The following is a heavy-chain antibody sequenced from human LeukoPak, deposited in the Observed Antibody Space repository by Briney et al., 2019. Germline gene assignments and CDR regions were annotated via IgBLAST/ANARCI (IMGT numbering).Heavy chain of an antibody. Sequence: GASLRLSCAASGFTLSTYAMHWVRQGPGKGLEWVAIVSYDGSNKYYADSVRGRFTISRDNSKNTLYLQMNSLRPEDTSMYYCARETLRNFDYWGRGTLVTVSS. CDR1: GFTLSTYA. J-gene: IGHJ4*02. V-gene: IGHV3-30*04. D-gene: IGHD2-15*01. CDR2: VSYDGSNK. CDR3: ARETLRNFDY.